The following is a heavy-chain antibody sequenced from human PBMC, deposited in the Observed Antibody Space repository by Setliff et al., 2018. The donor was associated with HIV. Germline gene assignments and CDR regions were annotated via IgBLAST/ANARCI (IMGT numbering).Heavy chain of an antibody. D-gene: IGHD3-16*01. V-gene: IGHV1-18*01. Sequence: ASVKVSCKASGYTFTSNGITWVRQAPGQGLEWMGWISAYNGNTNYAQKFQGRVTMSTDTSTSTAYMELRSLRSDDTAMYYCATAERLDTGASYWFGYWGQGTVVTVSS. CDR1: GYTFTSNG. CDR2: ISAYNGNT. J-gene: IGHJ4*02. CDR3: ATAERLDTGASYWFGY.